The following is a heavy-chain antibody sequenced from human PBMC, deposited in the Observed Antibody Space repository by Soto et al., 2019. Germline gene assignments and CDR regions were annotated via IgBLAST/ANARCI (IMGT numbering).Heavy chain of an antibody. J-gene: IGHJ4*02. CDR1: GFAFSDPY. CDR3: ARGGASVTTPFDY. V-gene: IGHV3-11*01. CDR2: ISSSGSTI. Sequence: QVQLVESGGGLVKPGGSLRLSCAASGFAFSDPYMSWIRQAPGKGLEWISYISSSGSTIYYADSVKVRFTISRDNAKKSLYRHMDSLTADDTAVYYCARGGASVTTPFDYWGQGTKVTVSS. D-gene: IGHD4-17*01.